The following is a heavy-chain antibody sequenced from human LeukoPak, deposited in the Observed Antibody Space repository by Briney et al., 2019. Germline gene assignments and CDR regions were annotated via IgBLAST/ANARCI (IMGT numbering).Heavy chain of an antibody. CDR3: ARLMGSDY. CDR1: GGSISSYY. V-gene: IGHV4-59*08. Sequence: PSETLSLTCTVSGGSISSYYWSWIRQPPGKGLEWIGYIYYSGSTNYNPSLESRVTISVDTSKNQFSLKLSSVTAADTAVYYCARLMGSDYWGQGTLVTVSS. J-gene: IGHJ4*02. D-gene: IGHD3-16*01. CDR2: IYYSGST.